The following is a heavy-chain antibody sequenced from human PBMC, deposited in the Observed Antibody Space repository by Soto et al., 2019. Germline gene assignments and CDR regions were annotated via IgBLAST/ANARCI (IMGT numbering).Heavy chain of an antibody. J-gene: IGHJ5*02. CDR1: GFSLSTSAVG. CDR3: GYVYYNSGRWDA. CDR2: NYWDDDK. V-gene: IGHV2-5*02. Sequence: ITLKESGPTLVKPTQPLTLTCTFSGFSLSTSAVGVGWIRQPPGKALEWLPLNYWDDDKRYSPSLKSRLTTXKXXSKDQVVLTMTHTDPAATATYYCGYVYYNSGRWDAWGQGTLVTVSS. D-gene: IGHD3-10*01.